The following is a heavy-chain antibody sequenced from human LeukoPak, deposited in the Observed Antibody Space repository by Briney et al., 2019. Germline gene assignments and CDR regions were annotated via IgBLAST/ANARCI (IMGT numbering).Heavy chain of an antibody. CDR3: AMISRAARHLGYWFDS. V-gene: IGHV1-24*01. CDR1: GYTLTELS. J-gene: IGHJ5*01. CDR2: FDPEDGET. Sequence: ASVNVSCKVSGYTLTELSMHWVRQAPGKGLEWMGGFDPEDGETIYAQKFQGRVTMTEDTSTDTAYMELSSLRSEDTAIYYCAMISRAARHLGYWFDSWGQGTLVTVSS. D-gene: IGHD6-6*01.